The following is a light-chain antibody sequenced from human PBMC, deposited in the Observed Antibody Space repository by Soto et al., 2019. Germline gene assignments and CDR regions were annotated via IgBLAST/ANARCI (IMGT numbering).Light chain of an antibody. J-gene: IGLJ3*02. V-gene: IGLV2-14*01. CDR3: CSFASTQTWV. CDR2: EVS. Sequence: QSALTQPASVSGSPGQSITISCTGTSNDIGGYDHVSWYQHYPGKAPQLIIYEVSDRPSGLSNRFSASKSGNTASLTISGLQAEDEADYYCCSFASTQTWVFGGGTQLTVL. CDR1: SNDIGGYDH.